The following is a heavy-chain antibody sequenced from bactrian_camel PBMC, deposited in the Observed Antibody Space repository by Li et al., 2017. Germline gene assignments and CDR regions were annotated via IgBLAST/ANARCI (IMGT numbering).Heavy chain of an antibody. CDR2: IAYDGWVS. J-gene: IGHJ6*01. D-gene: IGHD7*01. CDR3: AASTLPCGGGFFGQMIERGY. Sequence: VQLVESGGGLAQPGGSLRLSCSASGFQFADYPMSWVRQAPGKGLEWVAQIAYDGWVSRYHDSAKGRFTISRDNAKNMLYLRMNRLNAEDTGRYYCAASTLPCGGGFFGQMIERGYWAQGTQVTVS. CDR1: GFQFADYP. V-gene: IGHV3-1*01.